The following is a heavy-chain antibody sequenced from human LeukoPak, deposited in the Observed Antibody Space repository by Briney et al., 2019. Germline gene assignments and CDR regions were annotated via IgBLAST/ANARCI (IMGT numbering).Heavy chain of an antibody. CDR3: AKAYYDSSGYYNYFDY. CDR2: ISGSGGST. V-gene: IGHV3-23*01. Sequence: GGSLRLSCAASGFTFSSYAMSWVRQAPGKGLEWVSSISGSGGSTLYADSVKGRFTISRDNSKNTLYLHMNSLRAEDTAVYYCAKAYYDSSGYYNYFDYWGQGTLVTVSS. J-gene: IGHJ4*02. CDR1: GFTFSSYA. D-gene: IGHD3-22*01.